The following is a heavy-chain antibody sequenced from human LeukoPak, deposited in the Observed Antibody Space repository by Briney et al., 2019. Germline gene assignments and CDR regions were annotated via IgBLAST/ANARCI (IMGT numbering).Heavy chain of an antibody. J-gene: IGHJ4*02. D-gene: IGHD2-8*02. CDR3: AKGPSPPVVSHYFDY. CDR2: ISWNSGSI. Sequence: GGSLRLSCAASGFTFEDYAMHWVRQAPGKGLEWVSGISWNSGSIGYADSVKGRFTISRDNAKNSLYLQMNSLRAEDTALYYCAKGPSPPVVSHYFDYWGQGTLVTVSS. CDR1: GFTFEDYA. V-gene: IGHV3-9*01.